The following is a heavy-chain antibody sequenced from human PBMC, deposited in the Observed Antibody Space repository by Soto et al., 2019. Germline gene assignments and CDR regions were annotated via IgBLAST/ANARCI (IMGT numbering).Heavy chain of an antibody. CDR1: GFTFENYA. Sequence: GSLRLSCVASGFTFENYAMSWVRQAPGKGLEWVSAISGSGGTTYYSDSVKGRFTISRDNSKNTVYLQMNDLRVEDAAEYFCAKNSWAIFGVPAGEYYAMDVWGQGTTVTVSS. D-gene: IGHD3-3*01. J-gene: IGHJ6*02. V-gene: IGHV3-23*01. CDR2: ISGSGGTT. CDR3: AKNSWAIFGVPAGEYYAMDV.